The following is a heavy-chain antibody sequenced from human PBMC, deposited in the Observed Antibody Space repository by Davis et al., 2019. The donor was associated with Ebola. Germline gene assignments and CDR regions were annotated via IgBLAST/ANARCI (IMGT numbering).Heavy chain of an antibody. CDR3: ARVPDDPYPSGLDY. D-gene: IGHD3-10*01. V-gene: IGHV4-61*05. J-gene: IGHJ4*02. Sequence: SETLSLTCTVSGGSISSSSYYWGWIRQPPGKGLEWIGYIYYSGSTNYNPSLKSRVTISVDTSKNQFSLKLSSVTAADTAVYYCARVPDDPYPSGLDYWGQGTLVTVSS. CDR1: GGSISSSSYY. CDR2: IYYSGST.